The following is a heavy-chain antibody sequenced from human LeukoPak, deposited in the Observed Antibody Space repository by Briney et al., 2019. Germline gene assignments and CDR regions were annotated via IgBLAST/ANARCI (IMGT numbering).Heavy chain of an antibody. CDR1: GFTFNTYG. CDR3: ARDLCWGCFDD. Sequence: GGSLRLSCAASGFTFNTYGMTWVRQAPGKGLKWVSAITSSGGSTYYGDSVKGRFTISRDNSRNTLYLQMNSLRVDDTAVYYCARDLCWGCFDDWGQGNQVTVSS. J-gene: IGHJ4*02. V-gene: IGHV3-23*01. D-gene: IGHD3-10*02. CDR2: ITSSGGST.